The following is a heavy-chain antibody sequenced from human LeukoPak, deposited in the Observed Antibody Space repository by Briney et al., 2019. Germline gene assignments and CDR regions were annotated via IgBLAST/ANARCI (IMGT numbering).Heavy chain of an antibody. CDR2: ISSSGDST. Sequence: GGSLRLSCAASAFTFSNYAMSWVRQAPGKGLEWVSSISSSGDSTYYADSVKGRFTISRDNAKNSLYLQMNSLRAEDTAVYYCARGRDPRKYYYGSGSSYYMDVWGKGTTVTVSS. J-gene: IGHJ6*03. D-gene: IGHD3-10*01. V-gene: IGHV3-21*01. CDR3: ARGRDPRKYYYGSGSSYYMDV. CDR1: AFTFSNYA.